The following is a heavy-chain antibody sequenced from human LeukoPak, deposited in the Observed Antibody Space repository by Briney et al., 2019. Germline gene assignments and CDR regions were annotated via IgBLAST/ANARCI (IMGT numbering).Heavy chain of an antibody. CDR3: ARLHYYYGMDV. V-gene: IGHV3-33*01. D-gene: IGHD1-26*01. J-gene: IGHJ6*02. Sequence: PGRSLRLSCAASGFTFSSYGMHWVRQAPGKGLEWVAVVWYDGSNKYYADSVKGRFTISRDNSKNTPYLQMNSLRAEDTAVYYCARLHYYYGMDVWGQGTTVTVSS. CDR1: GFTFSSYG. CDR2: VWYDGSNK.